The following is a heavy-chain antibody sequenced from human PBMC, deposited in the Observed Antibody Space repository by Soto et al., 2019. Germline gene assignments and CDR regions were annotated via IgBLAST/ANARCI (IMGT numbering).Heavy chain of an antibody. CDR2: INHSGST. CDR1: DGSFSGYY. D-gene: IGHD2-15*01. J-gene: IGHJ4*02. CDR3: ARGRPSCSGGSCVVGDFDY. V-gene: IGHV4-34*01. Sequence: QVQLKQWGAGLLKPSETLSLTCAVYDGSFSGYYWSWIRQPPGKGLEWIGEINHSGSTNYNPSLKRRVTISVDTSKNQFSLNLSSVTAADTAVYYCARGRPSCSGGSCVVGDFDYWGQGTLVTVSS.